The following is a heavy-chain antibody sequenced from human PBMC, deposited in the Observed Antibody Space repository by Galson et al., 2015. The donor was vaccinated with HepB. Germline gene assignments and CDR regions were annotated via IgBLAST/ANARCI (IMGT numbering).Heavy chain of an antibody. CDR3: ARGGSYSSLDY. D-gene: IGHD6-13*01. CDR2: IKQDGNEK. Sequence: SLRLSCAASGFTFSSYWMSWVHQAPGKGLDWVVNIKQDGNEKYYGDSVKGRFTISRDNAKNSLHLQMNSLRAEDTAVYYCARGGSYSSLDYWGQGTLVTVSS. V-gene: IGHV3-7*01. CDR1: GFTFSSYW. J-gene: IGHJ4*02.